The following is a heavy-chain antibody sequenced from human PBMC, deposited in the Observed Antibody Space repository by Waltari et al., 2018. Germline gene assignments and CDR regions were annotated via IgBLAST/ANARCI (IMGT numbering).Heavy chain of an antibody. J-gene: IGHJ6*02. D-gene: IGHD3-22*01. V-gene: IGHV3-23*01. CDR2: ISGSGDST. CDR1: GFTFSSYA. Sequence: EVQLLESGGGLVQPGGSLRLSCADSGFTFSSYAMSWVRQAPGKGLWVVSAISGSGDSTYYADSVKGRFTISRDNSKKTLYLQMNSLRAEDTAVYYCAKDAPEYYDSSGYYLYGMDVWGQGTTVTISS. CDR3: AKDAPEYYDSSGYYLYGMDV.